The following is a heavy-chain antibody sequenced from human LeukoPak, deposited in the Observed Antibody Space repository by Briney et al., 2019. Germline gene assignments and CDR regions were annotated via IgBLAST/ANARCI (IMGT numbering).Heavy chain of an antibody. CDR2: ISAYNGNT. CDR3: AVEWEHGKKRFDY. D-gene: IGHD1-26*01. CDR1: GYTFTVYY. Sequence: ASVKVSCKASGYTFTVYYMHWVRQAPGQGLEWMGWISAYNGNTNYAQKLQGRVTMTTDTSTSTAYMELRSLRSDDTAVYYRAVEWEHGKKRFDYWGQGTLVTVSS. V-gene: IGHV1-18*04. J-gene: IGHJ4*02.